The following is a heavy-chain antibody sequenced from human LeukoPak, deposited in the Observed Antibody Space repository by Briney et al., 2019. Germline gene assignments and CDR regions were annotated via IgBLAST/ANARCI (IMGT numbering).Heavy chain of an antibody. CDR2: ISYDGSNK. J-gene: IGHJ4*02. V-gene: IGHV3-30*18. CDR1: GFTFSSYG. CDR3: AKDNCSGGSCYSPGFDY. D-gene: IGHD2-15*01. Sequence: GGSLRLSCAASGFTFSSYGMHWVRQAPGKGLEWVAAISYDGSNKYYADSVKGRFTISRDNSKNTLYLQMNSLRAEDTAVYYCAKDNCSGGSCYSPGFDYWGQGTLVTVSS.